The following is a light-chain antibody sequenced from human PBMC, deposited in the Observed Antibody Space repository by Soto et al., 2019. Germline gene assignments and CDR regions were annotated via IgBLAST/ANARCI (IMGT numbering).Light chain of an antibody. J-gene: IGLJ1*01. CDR1: SSDAGSYNS. CDR2: EGS. Sequence: QSALTQPASVSGSPGQSIAISCTGTSSDAGSYNSVSWYQQHPGKAPKLMIYEGSKRPSGVSDRFSGSKSGNTASLTISGLQAEDEADYYCCSYAGNPYVFGTGTKLTVL. V-gene: IGLV2-23*01. CDR3: CSYAGNPYV.